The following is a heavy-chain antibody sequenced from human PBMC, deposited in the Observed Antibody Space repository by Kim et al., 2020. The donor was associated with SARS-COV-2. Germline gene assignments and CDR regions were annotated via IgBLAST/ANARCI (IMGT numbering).Heavy chain of an antibody. CDR3: ARRKDIVVVPAAIHFDY. V-gene: IGHV4-34*01. J-gene: IGHJ4*02. Sequence: LKSRVTISVDTAKNQFSLKLSSVTAADTAVYYCARRKDIVVVPAAIHFDYWGQGTLVTVSS. D-gene: IGHD2-2*01.